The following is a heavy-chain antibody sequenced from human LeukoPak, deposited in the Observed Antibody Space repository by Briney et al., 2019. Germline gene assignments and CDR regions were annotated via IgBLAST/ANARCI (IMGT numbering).Heavy chain of an antibody. CDR1: RFTFSSYW. D-gene: IGHD6-13*01. V-gene: IGHV3-7*01. J-gene: IGHJ4*02. CDR2: IKQDGSEK. CDR3: AKDSGARSSWYNY. Sequence: PGGSLRLSCAASRFTFSSYWMTWVRQAPGKGLEWVANIKQDGSEKYYADSVKGRFTISRDSSKNTLYLQMNSLRAEDTAVYYCAKDSGARSSWYNYWGQGTLVTVSP.